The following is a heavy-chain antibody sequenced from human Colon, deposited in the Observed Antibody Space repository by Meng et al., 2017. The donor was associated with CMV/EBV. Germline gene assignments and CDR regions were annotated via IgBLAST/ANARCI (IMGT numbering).Heavy chain of an antibody. J-gene: IGHJ6*02. Sequence: GESLKISCTASGFTFSYAWMTWLRQAPGKGPEWVSSISSSSSYIYYADSVKGRFTISRDNAKNSLYLQMNSLRAEDTAVYYCARDTVTTDYYYYYGMDVWGQGTTVTVSS. V-gene: IGHV3-21*01. CDR1: GFTFSYAW. CDR3: ARDTVTTDYYYYYGMDV. CDR2: ISSSSSYI. D-gene: IGHD4-11*01.